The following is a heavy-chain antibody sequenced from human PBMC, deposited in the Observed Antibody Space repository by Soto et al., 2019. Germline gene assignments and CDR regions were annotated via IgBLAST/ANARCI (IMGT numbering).Heavy chain of an antibody. CDR2: ISHDGSIK. Sequence: GGSLRLSCAAPGFTFSVYGMHWVRQAPGKGLEWLTVISHDGSIKYYGDSVKDRFTISRDNSKNTLSLQMTSLRDEDAAVYFCAKSRVVATINFVYYGMDVWGQGTTVTVSS. J-gene: IGHJ6*02. CDR1: GFTFSVYG. CDR3: AKSRVVATINFVYYGMDV. V-gene: IGHV3-30*18. D-gene: IGHD5-12*01.